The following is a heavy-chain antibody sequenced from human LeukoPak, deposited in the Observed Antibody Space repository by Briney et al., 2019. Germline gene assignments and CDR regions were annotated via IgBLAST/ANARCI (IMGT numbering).Heavy chain of an antibody. V-gene: IGHV3-30*02. CDR3: AKTRVYYYYYIDV. Sequence: GGSLRLSCAASGFTFSSYGMHWVRQAPGKGLEWVAFIRYDGSNKYYADSVKGRFTISRDNYKNTLYLQMNSLRAEDTAVYYCAKTRVYYYYYIDVWGKGTTVTVSS. CDR1: GFTFSSYG. CDR2: IRYDGSNK. J-gene: IGHJ6*03. D-gene: IGHD2-2*01.